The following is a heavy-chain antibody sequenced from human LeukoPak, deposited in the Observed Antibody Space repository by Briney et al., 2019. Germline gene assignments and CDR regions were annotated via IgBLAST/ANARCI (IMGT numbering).Heavy chain of an antibody. D-gene: IGHD3-10*01. J-gene: IGHJ3*02. CDR3: ARHLWFGDMGAFDI. CDR1: GGSISSYY. Sequence: NPSETLSLTCTVSGGSISSYYWSWIRQPPGKGLEWIGYIYYSGSTNYNPSLKSRVTISVDTSKNQFSLKLSSVTAADTAVYYCARHLWFGDMGAFDIWGQGTMVTVSS. CDR2: IYYSGST. V-gene: IGHV4-59*01.